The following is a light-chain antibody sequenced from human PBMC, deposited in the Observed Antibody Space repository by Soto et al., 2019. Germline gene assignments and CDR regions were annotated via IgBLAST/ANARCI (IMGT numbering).Light chain of an antibody. CDR1: SSDVGGYNY. V-gene: IGLV2-14*01. CDR3: SSYTSSSTYV. CDR2: DVS. Sequence: ALTQPASVSGSPGQSTTISCPGTSSDVGGYNYVSWYQQHPGKAPKLMIYDVSNRPSGVSNRFSGSKSGNTASLTISGLQAEDEADYYCSSYTSSSTYVFGTGTKVTVL. J-gene: IGLJ1*01.